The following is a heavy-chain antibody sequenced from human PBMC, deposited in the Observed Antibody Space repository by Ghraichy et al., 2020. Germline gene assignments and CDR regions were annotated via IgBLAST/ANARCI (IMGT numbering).Heavy chain of an antibody. J-gene: IGHJ4*02. CDR3: SRAGPRYCGSTSCPNFDY. CDR2: INHSGSN. D-gene: IGHD2-2*01. V-gene: IGHV4-34*01. CDR1: GGSFSGYY. Sequence: SETLSLTCAVSGGSFSGYYWSWIRLPPGKGLEWIGEINHSGSNNYNTPLKSRVTISVDTSTNQFSLTLSSVTAADTAVYYCSRAGPRYCGSTSCPNFDYWGQGTLVTV.